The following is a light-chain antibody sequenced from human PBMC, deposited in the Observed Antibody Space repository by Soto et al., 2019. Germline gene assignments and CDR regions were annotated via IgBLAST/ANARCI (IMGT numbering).Light chain of an antibody. CDR1: ESVSPN. Sequence: EIEMTQSPATLSLAPGERVTLSCRASESVSPNLAWYQQKAGQAPRLLIYGASTRATGIPARFSAIGSGTEFTLTISGLQYEDFAVYDCQHYVNWTLTFGGGTKVDIK. CDR3: QHYVNWTLT. V-gene: IGKV3-15*01. CDR2: GAS. J-gene: IGKJ4*01.